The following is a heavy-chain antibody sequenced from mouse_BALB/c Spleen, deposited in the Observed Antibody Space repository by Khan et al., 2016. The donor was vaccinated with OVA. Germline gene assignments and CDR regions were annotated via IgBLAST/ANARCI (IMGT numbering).Heavy chain of an antibody. CDR2: LSYSVNT. CDR1: GYSIPTDYA. V-gene: IGHV3-2*02. D-gene: IGHD1-1*01. J-gene: IGHJ2*01. CDR3: ARVYGGDFDY. Sequence: EVKLEESGPGLVKPSQSLSLTCTVTGYSIPTDYAWNWIRQFPGNKLEWMGYLSYSVNTKYNPSLTSRISITRDTSKNQFFLQLKSVTTEETARYYWARVYGGDFDYWGQGTTRKGSS.